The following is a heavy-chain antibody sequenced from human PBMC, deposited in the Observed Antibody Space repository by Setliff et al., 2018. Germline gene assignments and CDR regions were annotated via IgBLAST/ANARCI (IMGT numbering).Heavy chain of an antibody. J-gene: IGHJ6*02. Sequence: SVKVSCKASGGTFSSYAISWVRQAPGQGLEWMGGIIPIFGTANYAQKFQGRVTITADESTSTAYMELSSLRSEDTAVYYWAREDGTYYNFWSGYSTTPYYGMDVGGQGTTVTVSS. CDR1: GGTFSSYA. V-gene: IGHV1-69*13. CDR3: AREDGTYYNFWSGYSTTPYYGMDV. CDR2: IIPIFGTA. D-gene: IGHD3-3*01.